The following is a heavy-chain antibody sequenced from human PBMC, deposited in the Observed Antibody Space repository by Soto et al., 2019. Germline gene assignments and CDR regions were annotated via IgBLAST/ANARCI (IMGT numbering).Heavy chain of an antibody. J-gene: IGHJ3*01. CDR1: GFTFSSYS. CDR3: ARSPVGDAFNV. Sequence: EVQLVESGGGLVKPGGSLRLSCAASGFTFSSYSMNWVRQAPGKGLEWVSSISSGSDYIFYADSVKGRFTISRDNAKNSLFLQMNSLTAEDKAVYYCARSPVGDAFNVWGQGTVVTVSS. CDR2: ISSGSDYI. V-gene: IGHV3-21*01.